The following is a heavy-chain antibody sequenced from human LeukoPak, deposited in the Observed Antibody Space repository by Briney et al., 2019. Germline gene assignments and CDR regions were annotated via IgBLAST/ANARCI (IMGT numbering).Heavy chain of an antibody. Sequence: GGSLRLSCAASGFTFSSYSMNWVRQAPGKGLEWVSYISTSTTIYYADSVKGRFTISRDNAKTSLFLQMNSLRAEDTAVYYCARDAWVTASAFDFWGQGTMVTVXS. CDR1: GFTFSSYS. D-gene: IGHD2-21*02. J-gene: IGHJ3*01. V-gene: IGHV3-48*01. CDR3: ARDAWVTASAFDF. CDR2: ISTSTTI.